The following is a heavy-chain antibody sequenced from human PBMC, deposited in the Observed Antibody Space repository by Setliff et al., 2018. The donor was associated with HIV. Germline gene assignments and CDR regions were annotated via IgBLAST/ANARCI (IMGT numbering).Heavy chain of an antibody. D-gene: IGHD1-20*01. Sequence: WASVKVSCKASGGTFSSYAIYWVRQAPGQGLEWMGGTMPISGTPNYAQKFQGRVTMTTDTSTSTAYMELSSLTSDDTAVYYCARGGLRYTAIPPDYWGQGALVTVSS. CDR3: ARGGLRYTAIPPDY. V-gene: IGHV1-69*05. CDR1: GGTFSSYA. J-gene: IGHJ4*02. CDR2: TMPISGTP.